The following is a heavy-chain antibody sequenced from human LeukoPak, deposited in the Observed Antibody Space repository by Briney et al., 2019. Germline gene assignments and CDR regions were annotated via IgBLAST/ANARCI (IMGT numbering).Heavy chain of an antibody. V-gene: IGHV4-34*01. CDR2: INHSGST. Sequence: SETLSLTCAVYGGSFSGYYWSWIRQPPGKGLEWIGEINHSGSTNYNPSLKSRVTISVDTSKNQFSLKLSSVTAADTAVYYCARGLYLEYYFDYWGQGTLVTVSS. CDR1: GGSFSGYY. CDR3: ARGLYLEYYFDY. J-gene: IGHJ4*02. D-gene: IGHD3-3*01.